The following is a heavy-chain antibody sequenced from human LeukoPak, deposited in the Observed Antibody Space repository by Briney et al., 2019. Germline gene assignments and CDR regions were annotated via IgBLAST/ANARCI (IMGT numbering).Heavy chain of an antibody. CDR3: LRDRGYSTYDC. V-gene: IGHV3-7*01. CDR1: AFTFRYYW. Sequence: GGSLRLSCAASAFTFRYYWMNLVRQAPRKGLEWVASIKQDGSEKYYVDSVKGRFTISRDNAKSSLYLQMNTLRAEDTAVYYCLRDRGYSTYDCWGQGTLVTVSS. D-gene: IGHD6-13*01. J-gene: IGHJ4*02. CDR2: IKQDGSEK.